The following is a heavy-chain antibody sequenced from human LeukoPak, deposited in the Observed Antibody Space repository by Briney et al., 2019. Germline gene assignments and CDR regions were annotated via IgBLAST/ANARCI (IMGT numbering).Heavy chain of an antibody. CDR1: GYTFTSYG. J-gene: IGHJ3*02. CDR2: MNPNSGDT. V-gene: IGHV1-8*02. Sequence: ASVKVSCKASGYTFTSYGISWVRQATGQGLEWMGWMNPNSGDTDYAQNFQGRVTMTRNTSISTAYMELSSLRSEDTAVYYCALGYCTITSCYVGDAFDIWGQGTMVTVSS. CDR3: ALGYCTITSCYVGDAFDI. D-gene: IGHD2-2*01.